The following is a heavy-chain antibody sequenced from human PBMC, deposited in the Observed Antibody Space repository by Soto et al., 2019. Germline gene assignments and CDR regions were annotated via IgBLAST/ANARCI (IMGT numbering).Heavy chain of an antibody. CDR1: GFTFRSFT. CDR3: TRDASRDSSARGWFDP. Sequence: GGSLGLSCAASGFTFRSFTMNWVRQAPGKGLEWVSTISSNSAYIYYTDALRGRFTISRDNAKNSLHLQMNSLRAEDTAVYYCTRDASRDSSARGWFDPWGPGTLVTVSS. J-gene: IGHJ5*02. V-gene: IGHV3-21*01. D-gene: IGHD6-13*01. CDR2: ISSNSAYI.